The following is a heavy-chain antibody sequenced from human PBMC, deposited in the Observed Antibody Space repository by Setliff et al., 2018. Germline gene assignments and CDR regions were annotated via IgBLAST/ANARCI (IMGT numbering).Heavy chain of an antibody. CDR1: GFTFARFA. Sequence: GGSLRLSCAASGFTFARFAMHWVRQAPGKGLEWVAVISYDGINKYYADSVKGRFTISRDNSKNTLYLQMNSLRVEDTAVYYCARDGVPPLNYNFWSGNFGFWGQGTQVAVSS. J-gene: IGHJ4*02. V-gene: IGHV3-30*01. D-gene: IGHD3-3*01. CDR2: ISYDGINK. CDR3: ARDGVPPLNYNFWSGNFGF.